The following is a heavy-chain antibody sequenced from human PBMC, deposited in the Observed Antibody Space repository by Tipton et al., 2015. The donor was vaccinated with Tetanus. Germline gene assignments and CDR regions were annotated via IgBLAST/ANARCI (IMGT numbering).Heavy chain of an antibody. J-gene: IGHJ6*02. D-gene: IGHD3-16*01. V-gene: IGHV4-39*01. CDR3: ARGKEWMAAYVLIRYGGMDV. Sequence: TLSLTCTVSGGSISSSSYYWGWIRQPPGKGLEWIGSIFYSGYTYYNPSLRSRVTISVDTSKNQFSLKLSSVTAADTAVYYCARGKEWMAAYVLIRYGGMDVWGQGTTVTVSS. CDR1: GGSISSSSYY. CDR2: IFYSGYT.